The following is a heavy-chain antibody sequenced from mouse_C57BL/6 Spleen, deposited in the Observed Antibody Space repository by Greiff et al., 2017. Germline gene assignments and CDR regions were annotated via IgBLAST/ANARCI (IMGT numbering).Heavy chain of an antibody. D-gene: IGHD1-1*01. Sequence: QVTLKESGPGILQSSQTLSLTCSFSGFSLSTSGMGVSWIRQPSGKGLEWLAHIYWDDDKRYNPSLKSRLTISKDTSRNQVFLKITSVDTADTATYYCARSTTVDWYFDVWGTGTTVTVSS. J-gene: IGHJ1*03. CDR3: ARSTTVDWYFDV. CDR1: GFSLSTSGMG. V-gene: IGHV8-12*01. CDR2: IYWDDDK.